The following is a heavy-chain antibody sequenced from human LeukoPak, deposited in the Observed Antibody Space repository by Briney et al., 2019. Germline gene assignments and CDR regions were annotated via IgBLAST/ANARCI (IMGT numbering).Heavy chain of an antibody. Sequence: TSETLSLTCTVSGGSISSGHYWGWIRQPPGKGLEWIGSMYHSGSTYYNPPLKSRVTISEDTSKNQFSLKLRSVTAADTAVYYCARGPRFGELLWHWFDPWGQGTLVTVSS. J-gene: IGHJ5*02. CDR3: ARGPRFGELLWHWFDP. CDR1: GGSISSGHY. CDR2: MYHSGST. D-gene: IGHD3-10*01. V-gene: IGHV4-38-2*02.